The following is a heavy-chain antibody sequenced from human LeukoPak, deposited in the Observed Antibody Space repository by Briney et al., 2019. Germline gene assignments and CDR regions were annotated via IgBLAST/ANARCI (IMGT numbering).Heavy chain of an antibody. Sequence: ASVKVSCKASGYTFTAIYIHWVRQTPGQGLEWMGWINPNSGGTNFAQKFQGRVTMTRDTSISTAYMELSRLGSDDTAGYYCARGPATGDFDYWGQGTLVTVSS. CDR1: GYTFTAIY. CDR2: INPNSGGT. J-gene: IGHJ4*02. CDR3: ARGPATGDFDY. D-gene: IGHD7-27*01. V-gene: IGHV1-2*02.